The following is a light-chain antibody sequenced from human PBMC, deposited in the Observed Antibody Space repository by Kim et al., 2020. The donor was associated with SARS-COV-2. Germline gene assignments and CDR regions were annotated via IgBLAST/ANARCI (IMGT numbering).Light chain of an antibody. CDR1: QSVSGSN. J-gene: IGKJ2*01. V-gene: IGKV3-20*01. CDR3: QQNGSSPLT. CDR2: GAS. Sequence: QGEEAPPAGRAGQSVSGSNLAWYQQKPGQAPRLLINGASSRATGIPDRFSGSGSGPAFTLTISRLKPENLAVYYCQQNGSSPLTLGQGTKLEI.